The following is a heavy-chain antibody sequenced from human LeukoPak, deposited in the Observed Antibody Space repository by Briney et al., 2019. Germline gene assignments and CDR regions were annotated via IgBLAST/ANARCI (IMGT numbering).Heavy chain of an antibody. CDR1: GXTFSSYG. D-gene: IGHD2-21*02. V-gene: IGHV3-30*18. J-gene: IGHJ6*02. CDR2: ISYDGSDK. Sequence: PGRSLRLSCAASGXTFSSYGMHWVRQAPGKGLEWVAVISYDGSDKYYADSVKGRFTISRDNSKNTLYLQMNSLRAEDTAVYYCAKSPFEVVTARYYYYGMDVWGQGTTVTVSS. CDR3: AKSPFEVVTARYYYYGMDV.